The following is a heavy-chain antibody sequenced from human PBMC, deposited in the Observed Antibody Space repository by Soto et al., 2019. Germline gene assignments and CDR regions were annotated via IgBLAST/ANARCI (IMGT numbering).Heavy chain of an antibody. CDR2: ISYDGSNK. Sequence: GGSLRLSCAASGFTFSSYAMHWVRQAPGKGLEWVAVISYDGSNKYYADSVKGRFTISRDNSKNTLYLQMNSLRAEDTAVYYCARAGAAAGTNWGQGTLVTVSS. J-gene: IGHJ4*02. CDR3: ARAGAAAGTN. CDR1: GFTFSSYA. D-gene: IGHD6-13*01. V-gene: IGHV3-30-3*01.